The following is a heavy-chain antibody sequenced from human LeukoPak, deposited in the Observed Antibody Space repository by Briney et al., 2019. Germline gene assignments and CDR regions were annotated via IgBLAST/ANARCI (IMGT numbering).Heavy chain of an antibody. D-gene: IGHD2-2*01. CDR1: GGTFSSYA. J-gene: IGHJ4*02. CDR2: IIPIFGTA. V-gene: IGHV1-69*05. Sequence: SVKVSCKASGGTFSSYAISWVRQAPGQGLEWMGGIIPIFGTANYAQKFQGRVTMTTDTSTSTAYMELRSLRSDDTAVYYCAREPQYCSSTSCYPETFDYWGQGTLVTVSS. CDR3: AREPQYCSSTSCYPETFDY.